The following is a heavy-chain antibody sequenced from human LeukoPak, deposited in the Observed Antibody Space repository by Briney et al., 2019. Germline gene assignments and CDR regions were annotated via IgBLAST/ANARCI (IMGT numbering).Heavy chain of an antibody. D-gene: IGHD5-18*01. CDR2: IHSDGST. Sequence: PGGSLRLSCAASGFTVSSNYMSWVRQAPGKGLEWVSVIHSDGSTFYADSVKGRLTVSRDNSKNTLYLQMNSLRAEDTAVYYCARERGYTYGTSLYYFDYWGQGTLVTVSS. V-gene: IGHV3-53*01. CDR1: GFTVSSNY. CDR3: ARERGYTYGTSLYYFDY. J-gene: IGHJ4*02.